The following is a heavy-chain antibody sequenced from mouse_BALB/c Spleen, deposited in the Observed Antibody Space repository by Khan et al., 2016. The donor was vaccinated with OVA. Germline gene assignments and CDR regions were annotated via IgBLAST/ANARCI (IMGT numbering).Heavy chain of an antibody. V-gene: IGHV3-2*02. Sequence: EVQLQESGPGLVKPSQSLSLTCTVTGFSITSDYAWNWFRQFPGNKLEWMGYITYSGSSSYTPSLKSRISITRDTSKNQFFLQLNSVTTEDTATYYCARGRAYWGQGTLVTVSA. D-gene: IGHD3-3*01. CDR1: GFSITSDYA. J-gene: IGHJ3*01. CDR3: ARGRAY. CDR2: ITYSGSS.